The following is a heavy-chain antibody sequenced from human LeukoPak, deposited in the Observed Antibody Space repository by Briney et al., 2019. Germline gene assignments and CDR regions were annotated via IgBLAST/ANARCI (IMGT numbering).Heavy chain of an antibody. CDR3: ARGRDATGWYDFDS. Sequence: SETLSLTCTVSGASLRSGSYYWTWFRQPPGKGLEWIGYAYYSGSTYYNPSLKSRVTMSIDTSKNQLSLNLTSVTAADTAVFYCARGRDATGWYDFDSWGQGTLVTVSS. D-gene: IGHD6-19*01. CDR2: AYYSGST. V-gene: IGHV4-61*01. CDR1: GASLRSGSYY. J-gene: IGHJ4*02.